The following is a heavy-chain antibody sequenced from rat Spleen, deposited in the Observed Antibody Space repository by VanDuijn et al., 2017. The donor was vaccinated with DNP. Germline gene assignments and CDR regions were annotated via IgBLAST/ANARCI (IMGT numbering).Heavy chain of an antibody. CDR3: TRGTPAAY. Sequence: EVQLVESDGGLVQPGRSLKLSCAASGFTFSNYGMAWICQTPTKGLEWVATISDDGSRTFYRDSVQGRFTISRDNAKNILYLQMESLRSEDTATYYCTRGTPAAYWGQGVMVTVSS. CDR1: GFTFSNYG. J-gene: IGHJ2*01. V-gene: IGHV5-29*01. CDR2: ISDDGSRT.